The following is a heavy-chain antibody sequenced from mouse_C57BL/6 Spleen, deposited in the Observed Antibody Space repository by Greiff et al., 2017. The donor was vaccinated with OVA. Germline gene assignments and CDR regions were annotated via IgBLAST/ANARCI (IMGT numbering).Heavy chain of an antibody. CDR3: TADWDVAY. Sequence: EVQLQESGAELVRPGASVKLSCTASGFTIKDDYMHWVKQRPEQGLEWIGWIDPENGDTEYASKFQGKATITADTSSNTAYLQLSSLTSEDTAGYYGTADWDVAYWGQGTLVTVSA. CDR2: IDPENGDT. J-gene: IGHJ3*01. V-gene: IGHV14-4*01. D-gene: IGHD4-1*01. CDR1: GFTIKDDY.